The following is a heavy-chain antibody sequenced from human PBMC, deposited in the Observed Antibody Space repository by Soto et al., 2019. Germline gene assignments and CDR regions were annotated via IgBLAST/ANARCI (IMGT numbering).Heavy chain of an antibody. CDR1: GFIFSNFA. V-gene: IGHV3-23*01. Sequence: GGSLRLSGAASGFIFSNFAMSWVRQAPGKGLEWVSGIGAGGDITFYADSVKGRFGISRDNSKNTVYLQVDSLRAEDTAVYFCAKDDFTDRGEDYFDHWGPGTLVTVSS. CDR2: IGAGGDIT. D-gene: IGHD2-21*01. CDR3: AKDDFTDRGEDYFDH. J-gene: IGHJ4*02.